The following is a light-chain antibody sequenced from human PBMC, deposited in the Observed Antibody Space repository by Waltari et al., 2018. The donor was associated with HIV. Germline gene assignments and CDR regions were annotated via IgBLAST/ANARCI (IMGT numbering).Light chain of an antibody. CDR2: WAS. Sequence: IVIPQLHDSLPVSLGEGATFGCNSSQSLLYISNNKNFLGWYQQKPGQPPNLLIYWASTRESGVPDRFSGSGSGTDFTLTISNVQAEDVAVYYCQQYYSTPWTFGQGTKLEIK. CDR1: QSLLYISNNKNF. J-gene: IGKJ1*01. CDR3: QQYYSTPWT. V-gene: IGKV4-1*01.